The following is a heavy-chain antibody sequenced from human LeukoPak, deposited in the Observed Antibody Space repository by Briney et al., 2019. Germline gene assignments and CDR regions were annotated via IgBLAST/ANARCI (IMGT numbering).Heavy chain of an antibody. CDR1: GFTFDDYG. CDR3: ARDILELPYYYYMDV. J-gene: IGHJ6*03. CDR2: INWNGGST. Sequence: GGSLRLSCAASGFTFDDYGMSWVRQAPGKGLEWVSGINWNGGSTGYADSVKGRFTISRDNAKNSLYLQMNSLRAEDTALYHCARDILELPYYYYMDVWGKGTTVTVSS. D-gene: IGHD1-7*01. V-gene: IGHV3-20*01.